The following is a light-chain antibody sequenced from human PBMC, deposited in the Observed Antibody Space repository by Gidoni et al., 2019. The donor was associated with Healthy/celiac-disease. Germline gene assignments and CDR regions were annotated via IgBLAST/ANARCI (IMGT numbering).Light chain of an antibody. CDR3: QQYNNWSSIS. Sequence: EIVMTQSPATLSVSPGERATLSCRASQSVSSNLAWYQQQPGQAPSLLIYGESTRATGITARFSGSGSGTEFTLTISSLQSEYFAVYYCQQYNNWSSISFXQXTRLEIK. J-gene: IGKJ5*01. CDR2: GES. CDR1: QSVSSN. V-gene: IGKV3-15*01.